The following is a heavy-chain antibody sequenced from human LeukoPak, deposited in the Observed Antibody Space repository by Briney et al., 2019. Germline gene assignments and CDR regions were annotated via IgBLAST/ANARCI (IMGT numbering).Heavy chain of an antibody. V-gene: IGHV3-23*01. D-gene: IGHD2/OR15-2a*01. CDR1: GFTFSSYA. J-gene: IGHJ3*02. Sequence: GGSLRLSCAASGFTFSSYAMSWVRQAPRKGLEWVSSISGSGVSTYYADSVKGRFTISRDNSKNTLYLQMNSLRAEDTAVYYCAKVGGRGKYFDAFDIWGQGTMLTVSS. CDR3: AKVGGRGKYFDAFDI. CDR2: ISGSGVST.